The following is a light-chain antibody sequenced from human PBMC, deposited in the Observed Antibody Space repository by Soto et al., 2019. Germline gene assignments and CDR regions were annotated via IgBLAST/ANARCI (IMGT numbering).Light chain of an antibody. V-gene: IGKV3-11*01. Sequence: EDVLTQSPATLSLTTGERATLSCRASQSVRNLLAWYQQKPGQAPRLLIYDAFNRATGIPARFSGSGSGTDFTLTISSLEPEDFAVYYCQQRSDWRLSFGGGTKVAIK. CDR1: QSVRNL. CDR3: QQRSDWRLS. CDR2: DAF. J-gene: IGKJ4*01.